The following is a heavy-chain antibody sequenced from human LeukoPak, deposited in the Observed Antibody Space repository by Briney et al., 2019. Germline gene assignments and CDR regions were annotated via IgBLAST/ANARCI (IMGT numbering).Heavy chain of an antibody. CDR2: IIPIFGTA. J-gene: IGHJ3*02. D-gene: IGHD1-26*01. V-gene: IGHV1-69*06. Sequence: SVKVSCKASGATFSSYAISWVRQAPGQGLEWMGGIIPIFGTANYAQKFQGRVTITADKSTSTAYMELSSLRSEDTAVYYCASPHGYSGSYYRYFGAFDIWGQGTMVTVSS. CDR3: ASPHGYSGSYYRYFGAFDI. CDR1: GATFSSYA.